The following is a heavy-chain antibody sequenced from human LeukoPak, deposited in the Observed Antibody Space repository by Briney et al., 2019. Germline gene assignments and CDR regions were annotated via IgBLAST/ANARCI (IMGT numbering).Heavy chain of an antibody. CDR1: GFTFSSYG. CDR2: ISYDGSNK. V-gene: IGHV3-30*03. D-gene: IGHD3-3*01. CDR3: SRNGKWSGPNDY. Sequence: GGSLRLSCAASGFTFSSYGMHWVRPAPGKGLEGVAVISYDGSNKYYADSVKGRFTSSRDNSKNTLYLQMNSLRAEDTAVYYCSRNGKWSGPNDYWGQGTLVTVSS. J-gene: IGHJ4*02.